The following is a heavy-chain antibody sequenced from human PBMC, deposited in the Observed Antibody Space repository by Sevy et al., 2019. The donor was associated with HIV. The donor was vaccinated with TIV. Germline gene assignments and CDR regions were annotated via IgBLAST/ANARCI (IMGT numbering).Heavy chain of an antibody. CDR1: GFTLSYYW. J-gene: IGHJ4*02. Sequence: GGSLRLSCEASGFTLSYYWMNWVRQAPGKGLEWVGNINQGGTETPSVDSLKGRFTISRDNAKNSLYLQMNSLRAEDTAMYYCARGESPGYTYDYPDDYFDYWGQGTLVTVSS. V-gene: IGHV3-7*01. D-gene: IGHD5-18*01. CDR3: ARGESPGYTYDYPDDYFDY. CDR2: INQGGTET.